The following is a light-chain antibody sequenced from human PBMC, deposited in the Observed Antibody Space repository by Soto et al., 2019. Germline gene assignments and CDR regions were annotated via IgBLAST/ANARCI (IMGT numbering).Light chain of an antibody. CDR2: EVV. V-gene: IGLV2-8*01. CDR3: KSYAGSNTYV. J-gene: IGLJ1*01. CDR1: KSDIGVYDF. Sequence: QSALTQPPSASGSPGQSVTISCTGTKSDIGVYDFVSWYQHHPGKAPRLIIYEVVQRPSGVPDRFSGSKSGNTASLTVSGLQAADEADYFCKSYAGSNTYVFGRGPKV.